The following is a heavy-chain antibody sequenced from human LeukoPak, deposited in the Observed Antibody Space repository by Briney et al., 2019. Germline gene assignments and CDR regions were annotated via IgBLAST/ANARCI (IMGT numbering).Heavy chain of an antibody. CDR3: ARGMDTAMVTWGKDYYDSSGYHYFDY. CDR1: GGSVSSGSYY. J-gene: IGHJ4*02. D-gene: IGHD3-22*01. Sequence: SETLSLTCTVSGGSVSSGSYYWSWIRQPPGKGLEWIGYIYYSGSTNYNPSLKSRVTISVDTSKNQFSLKLSSVTAADTAVYYCARGMDTAMVTWGKDYYDSSGYHYFDYWGQGTLVTVSS. V-gene: IGHV4-61*01. CDR2: IYYSGST.